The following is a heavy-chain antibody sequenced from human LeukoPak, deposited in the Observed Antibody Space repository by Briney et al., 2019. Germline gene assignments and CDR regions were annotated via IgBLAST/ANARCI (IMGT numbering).Heavy chain of an antibody. D-gene: IGHD4-17*01. J-gene: IGHJ4*02. CDR3: ARPLDYGDYVPLGY. Sequence: WGSLRLSCAASGFTFSSYAMSWVRQAPGKGLEWVSAISGSGGSTYYADSVKGRFTISRDNAKNSLYLQMNSLRAEDTAVYYCARPLDYGDYVPLGYWGQGTLVTVSS. CDR2: ISGSGGST. V-gene: IGHV3-23*01. CDR1: GFTFSSYA.